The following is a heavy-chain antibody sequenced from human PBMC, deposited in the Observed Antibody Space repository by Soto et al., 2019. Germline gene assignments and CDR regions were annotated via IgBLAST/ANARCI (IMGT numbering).Heavy chain of an antibody. Sequence: ASVKVSCKVSGYTLTELSMHWVRQAPGKGLEWMGGFDPEDGETIYAQKFQGRVTMTEDTSTDTAYMELSSLRSEDTAVYYCATAAIITGTAPTDYYMDVWGKGTTVTVSS. CDR2: FDPEDGET. V-gene: IGHV1-24*01. CDR3: ATAAIITGTAPTDYYMDV. J-gene: IGHJ6*03. CDR1: GYTLTELS. D-gene: IGHD1-20*01.